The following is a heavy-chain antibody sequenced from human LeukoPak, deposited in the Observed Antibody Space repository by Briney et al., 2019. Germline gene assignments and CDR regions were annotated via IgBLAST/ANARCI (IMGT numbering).Heavy chain of an antibody. CDR2: IYPGDSDT. D-gene: IGHD3-10*01. V-gene: IGHV5-51*01. CDR1: GYSFTSYW. Sequence: GESLKISCKGSGYSFTSYWIGWVRQMPGKGLEWMGIIYPGDSDTRYGPSFQGQVTISADKSISTAYLQWSSPKAPDTAMYYCARELLSDAFDIWGQGTMVTVSS. J-gene: IGHJ3*02. CDR3: ARELLSDAFDI.